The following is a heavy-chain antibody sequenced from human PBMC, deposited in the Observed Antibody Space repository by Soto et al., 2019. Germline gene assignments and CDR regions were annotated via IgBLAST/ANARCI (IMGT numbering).Heavy chain of an antibody. CDR1: GGTFSSYA. Sequence: QVQLVQSGAEVQKPGSSVKVSCKASGGTFSSYAISWVRQAPGQGLEWMGGIIPIFGTANYAQKFQGRVTITADESTSTAYMELSSLRSEDTAVYYCARINSGSYYYYYYYGMDVWGQGTTVTVSS. V-gene: IGHV1-69*01. J-gene: IGHJ6*02. CDR3: ARINSGSYYYYYYYGMDV. CDR2: IIPIFGTA. D-gene: IGHD1-26*01.